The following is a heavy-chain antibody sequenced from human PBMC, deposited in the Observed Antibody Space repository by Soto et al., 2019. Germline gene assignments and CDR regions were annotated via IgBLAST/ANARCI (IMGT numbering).Heavy chain of an antibody. V-gene: IGHV3-53*01. J-gene: IGHJ4*02. D-gene: IGHD3-10*01. CDR3: AKDGRGSGSHYNSFGY. CDR1: GFTVGNNY. Sequence: EVQLVKSGGGLIQPGGSLKLSCAASGFTVGNNYMSWVGQAPGKGLEWVSLIYSTGTTKYADSVKGRFTVSRDNAKNTLYLQMNSLRAEDTAVYYCAKDGRGSGSHYNSFGYWGQGTLVTVSS. CDR2: IYSTGTT.